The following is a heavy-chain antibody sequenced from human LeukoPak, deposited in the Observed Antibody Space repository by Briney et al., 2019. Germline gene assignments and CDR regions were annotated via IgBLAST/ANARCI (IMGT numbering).Heavy chain of an antibody. J-gene: IGHJ4*02. Sequence: PSETLSLTCTVSGDSMSSYYWSWIRQPPGKGLEWIGYIYYSGSTDYNPPLKSRVTISVDMSKNQFSLKLSSVTAADTAVYYCERSRTGSFDYWGQGTLVTVSS. D-gene: IGHD3/OR15-3a*01. V-gene: IGHV4-59*01. CDR3: ERSRTGSFDY. CDR1: GDSMSSYY. CDR2: IYYSGST.